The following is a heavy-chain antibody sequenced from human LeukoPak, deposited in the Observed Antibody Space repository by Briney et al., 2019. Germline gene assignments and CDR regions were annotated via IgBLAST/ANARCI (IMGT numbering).Heavy chain of an antibody. Sequence: GGSLRLSCGASGFSFSSYWMHWVRQAPGKGLMWVSRVNNDGSSTTYADSVEGRFTISRDNARNTLYLQMNSLRAEDTAVYYCAKGDSSTTRYYFDYWGQGTLVTVSS. V-gene: IGHV3-74*01. D-gene: IGHD6-13*01. CDR2: VNNDGSST. CDR3: AKGDSSTTRYYFDY. J-gene: IGHJ4*02. CDR1: GFSFSSYW.